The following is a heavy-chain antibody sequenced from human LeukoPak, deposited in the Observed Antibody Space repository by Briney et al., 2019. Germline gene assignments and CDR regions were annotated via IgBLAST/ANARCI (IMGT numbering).Heavy chain of an antibody. V-gene: IGHV3-53*01. J-gene: IGHJ4*02. CDR2: IYSGGTT. CDR3: AINYYGSGSYYHY. Sequence: GGSLRLSCAASGFTVSSNYMSWVRQAPGKGLEWVSVIYSGGTTSYADSVKGRFTISRDNSKNMPYLQMNSLRAEDTAVYYCAINYYGSGSYYHYWGQGTLVTVSS. CDR1: GFTVSSNY. D-gene: IGHD3-10*01.